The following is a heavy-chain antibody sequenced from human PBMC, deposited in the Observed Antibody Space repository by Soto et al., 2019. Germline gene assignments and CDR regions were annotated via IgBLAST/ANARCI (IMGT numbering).Heavy chain of an antibody. D-gene: IGHD4-17*01. J-gene: IGHJ6*02. CDR1: GGSISSGDYY. V-gene: IGHV4-30-4*01. CDR2: INYSGST. CDR3: ARVSTVTRADYYYGMDV. Sequence: QVQLQESGPGLVKPSQTLSLTCTVSGGSISSGDYYWSWIRQPPGKGLEWIGYINYSGSTYYNPSLKGRVTISVDTSTNRFSLKLSSVTAADTAVYYCARVSTVTRADYYYGMDVWGQGTTVTVSS.